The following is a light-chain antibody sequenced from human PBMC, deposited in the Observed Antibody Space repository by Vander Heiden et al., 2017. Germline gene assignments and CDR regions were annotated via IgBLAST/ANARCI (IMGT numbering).Light chain of an antibody. CDR1: NSGSKS. Sequence: SYVLTQPPSLSVAAGQTARITCGGSNSGSKSVHWYQQQPGQAPVLVVYDDSDRPSGIPERFSGSNSGNTATLTISRVEAGDEADYYCQVWDSSSDHRVFGSGTKVTVL. CDR3: QVWDSSSDHRV. J-gene: IGLJ1*01. CDR2: DDS. V-gene: IGLV3-21*02.